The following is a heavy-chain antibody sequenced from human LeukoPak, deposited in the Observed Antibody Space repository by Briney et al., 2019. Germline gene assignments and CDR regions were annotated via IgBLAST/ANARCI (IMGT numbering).Heavy chain of an antibody. V-gene: IGHV3-11*01. Sequence: GGSLRLSCAASGFTFSDYYMSWIRQAPGKGLEWVSYISISGSTIYYAGSAKGRFTISRDNAKNSLYLQMNSLRAEDTAVYYCARAHYYYDTSGSPDYWGQGTLVTVSS. CDR3: ARAHYYYDTSGSPDY. J-gene: IGHJ4*02. CDR2: ISISGSTI. CDR1: GFTFSDYY. D-gene: IGHD3-22*01.